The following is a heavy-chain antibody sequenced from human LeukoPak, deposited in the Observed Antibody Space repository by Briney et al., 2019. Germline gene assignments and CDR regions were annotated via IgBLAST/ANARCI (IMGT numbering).Heavy chain of an antibody. CDR3: AKAHFYGRVAGPFDP. J-gene: IGHJ5*02. Sequence: GGSLRLSCAASGFTFPSYAMSWVRQAPGKGLEWVSTISDSGGGTFYADSVKGRFTISRDNSNNTLLLQMNSLRAGDPAIYYCAKAHFYGRVAGPFDPWGQGTLVTVSS. CDR1: GFTFPSYA. V-gene: IGHV3-23*01. D-gene: IGHD6-19*01. CDR2: ISDSGGGT.